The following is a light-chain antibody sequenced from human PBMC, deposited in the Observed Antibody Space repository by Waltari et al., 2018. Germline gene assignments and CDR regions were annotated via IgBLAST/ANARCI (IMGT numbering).Light chain of an antibody. J-gene: IGLJ3*02. CDR1: TGSTASNF. V-gene: IGLV6-57*01. Sequence: NFMLTQPHSVSESPGKTITISCTRSTGSTASNFVQWSQQRPGSSPSTLIYDDNQRPSGVPDRFSGSIDGSSNSASLTISALKTEDEADYYCQSSDSSNPGVFGGGARLPVL. CDR3: QSSDSSNPGV. CDR2: DDN.